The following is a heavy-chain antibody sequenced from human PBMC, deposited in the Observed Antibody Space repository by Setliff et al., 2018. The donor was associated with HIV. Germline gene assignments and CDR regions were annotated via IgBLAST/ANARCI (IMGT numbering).Heavy chain of an antibody. Sequence: NPSETLSLTCTVSGGSISTSSYYWGWIRQPPGKGLEWIGSIYYSGSTYYNPSLRGRVTISIGTSEKQFSLKLTSVTAADTAIYYCARRTAPPSGFYSHYYLDVWGKGTTVTVSS. CDR1: GGSISTSSYY. V-gene: IGHV4-39*01. CDR3: ARRTAPPSGFYSHYYLDV. J-gene: IGHJ6*03. D-gene: IGHD6-6*01. CDR2: IYYSGST.